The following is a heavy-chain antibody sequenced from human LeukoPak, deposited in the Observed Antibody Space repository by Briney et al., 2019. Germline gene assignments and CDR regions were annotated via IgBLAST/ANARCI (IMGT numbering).Heavy chain of an antibody. D-gene: IGHD3-22*01. CDR1: GGTFSSYA. CDR2: IIPIFGTA. Sequence: ASVKVSCKASGGTFSSYAISWVRQAPGQGLEWMGGIIPIFGTANYAQKFQGRVTITADESTSTAYTELSSLRSEDTAVYYCARVDYYDSSGYYIYAFDIWGQGTMVTVSS. CDR3: ARVDYYDSSGYYIYAFDI. V-gene: IGHV1-69*13. J-gene: IGHJ3*02.